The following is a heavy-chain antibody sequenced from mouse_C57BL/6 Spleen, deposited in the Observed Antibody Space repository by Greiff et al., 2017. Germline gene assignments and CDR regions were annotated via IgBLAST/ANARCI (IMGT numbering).Heavy chain of an antibody. CDR2: IHPNSGST. V-gene: IGHV1-64*01. J-gene: IGHJ3*01. CDR1: GYTFTSYW. CDR3: ARSYTLGGFAY. Sequence: QVQLQQPGAELVKPGASVKLSCKASGYTFTSYWMHWVKQRPGQGLEWIGMIHPNSGSTNYNEKFKSKATLTVDKSSSTAYMQLSSLTSEDSAVYYCARSYTLGGFAYWGQGTLVTVSA. D-gene: IGHD4-1*01.